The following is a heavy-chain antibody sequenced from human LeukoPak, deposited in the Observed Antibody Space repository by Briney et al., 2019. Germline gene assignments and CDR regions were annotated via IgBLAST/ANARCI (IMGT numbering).Heavy chain of an antibody. CDR3: ARERVEYSSSSFDY. CDR1: GFTVSSNY. CDR2: IYSGGST. V-gene: IGHV3-53*01. D-gene: IGHD6-6*01. J-gene: IGHJ4*02. Sequence: GGSLRLSCAASGFTVSSNYMSWVRQAPGKGLEWVSVIYSGGSTYYADSVKGRFTISRDNSKNTLYLQMNNLRAEDTAVYYCARERVEYSSSSFDYWGQGTLVTVSS.